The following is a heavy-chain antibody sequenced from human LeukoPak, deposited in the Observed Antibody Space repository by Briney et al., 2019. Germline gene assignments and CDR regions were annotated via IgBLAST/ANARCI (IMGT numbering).Heavy chain of an antibody. CDR2: INHSGST. CDR3: ARVGVFDYGDFRSLFDY. Sequence: SETLSLTCAVYGGSFSGYYWSWIRQPPGKGLEWIGEINHSGSTNYNPSLKSRVTISVDTSKNQFSLKLSSVTAADTAVYYCARVGVFDYGDFRSLFDYWGQGTLVTVSS. V-gene: IGHV4-34*01. J-gene: IGHJ4*02. D-gene: IGHD4-17*01. CDR1: GGSFSGYY.